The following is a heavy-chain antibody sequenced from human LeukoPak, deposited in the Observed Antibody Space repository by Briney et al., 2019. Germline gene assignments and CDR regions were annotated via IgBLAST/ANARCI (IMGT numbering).Heavy chain of an antibody. Sequence: ASVKVSCKASGGTFSSYAISWVRQAPGQGLEWMGGIIPIFGTANYAQKFQGRVTITADKSTSTAYMELSSLRSEDTAVYYCATSLPFVVVTATYFDYWGQGTLVTVSS. J-gene: IGHJ4*02. CDR1: GGTFSSYA. CDR2: IIPIFGTA. CDR3: ATSLPFVVVTATYFDY. V-gene: IGHV1-69*06. D-gene: IGHD2-21*02.